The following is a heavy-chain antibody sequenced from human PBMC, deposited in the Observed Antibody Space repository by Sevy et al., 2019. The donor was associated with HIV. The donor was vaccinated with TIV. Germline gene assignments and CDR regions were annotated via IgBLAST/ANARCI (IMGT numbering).Heavy chain of an antibody. Sequence: GGSLRLSCAASGFSFSNYWMTWVRQAPGKGLEWVANIKRDGSEKYYVASVKGRFTISRDNAKKYLYLQMNSLTVDDTAVYYCARDCNSATCLWGLDVWGQGTTVTVSS. J-gene: IGHJ6*02. V-gene: IGHV3-7*03. CDR2: IKRDGSEK. CDR1: GFSFSNYW. D-gene: IGHD1-26*01. CDR3: ARDCNSATCLWGLDV.